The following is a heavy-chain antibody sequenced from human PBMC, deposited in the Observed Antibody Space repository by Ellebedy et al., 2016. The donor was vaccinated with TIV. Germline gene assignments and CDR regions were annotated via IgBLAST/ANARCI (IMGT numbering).Heavy chain of an antibody. CDR3: ARALSRGWYLFDY. J-gene: IGHJ4*02. V-gene: IGHV4-38-2*02. CDR1: HYAIRGGYY. D-gene: IGHD6-19*01. Sequence: SETLSLXCSVSHYAIRGGYYWGWIRQTPGKGLEWIGSMFHSGSTYYNPSLRSRVTISVDTTKNQWSLRLRSVTAADTAVYFCARALSRGWYLFDYWGQGILVSVSS. CDR2: MFHSGST.